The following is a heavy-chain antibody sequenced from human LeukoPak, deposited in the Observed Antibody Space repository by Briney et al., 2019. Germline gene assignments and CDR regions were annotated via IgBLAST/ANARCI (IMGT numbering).Heavy chain of an antibody. V-gene: IGHV3-23*01. Sequence: GGSLRLSCAASGFTFSSYAMSWVRQAPGKGLEWVSAISGSGGSTYYADSVKGRFTISRDDSKNTLYLQMNSLRAEDTAVYYCAKDSRFDIAVAGTDFDYWRQGTLVTVSS. CDR1: GFTFSSYA. CDR3: AKDSRFDIAVAGTDFDY. D-gene: IGHD6-19*01. CDR2: ISGSGGST. J-gene: IGHJ4*02.